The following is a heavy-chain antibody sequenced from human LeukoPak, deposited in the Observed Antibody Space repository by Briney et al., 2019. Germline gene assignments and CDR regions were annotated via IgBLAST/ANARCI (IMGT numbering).Heavy chain of an antibody. V-gene: IGHV1-46*01. J-gene: IGHJ4*02. CDR3: ARGIGGSYYVGYYYDY. CDR2: INPSGGST. D-gene: IGHD1-26*01. CDR1: GYTFTSYY. Sequence: GASVKVSCKASGYTFTSYYMHWVRQAPGQGLEWMGIINPSGGSTSYAQKFQGRVTMTRDTSTSTVYMELSSLRSEDTAVYYCARGIGGSYYVGYYYDYWGQGTLVTVSS.